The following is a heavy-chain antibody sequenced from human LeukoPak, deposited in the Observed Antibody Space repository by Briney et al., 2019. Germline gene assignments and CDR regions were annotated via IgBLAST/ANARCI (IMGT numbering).Heavy chain of an antibody. CDR3: AKGRSGWYSPMDY. CDR1: GFTFDDYA. D-gene: IGHD6-19*01. CDR2: ISWNCGNI. Sequence: PGGSLRLSCAASGFTFDDYAMHWVRQAPGKGLEWVSGISWNCGNIAYADSVKGRFSISRDNAKNSLYLQMNSLRAEDTAFYYCAKGRSGWYSPMDYWGQGTLVTVSS. J-gene: IGHJ4*02. V-gene: IGHV3-9*01.